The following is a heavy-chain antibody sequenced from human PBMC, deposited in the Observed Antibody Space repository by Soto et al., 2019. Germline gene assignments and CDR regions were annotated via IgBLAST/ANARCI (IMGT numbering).Heavy chain of an antibody. Sequence: ASVKVSCKASGYTFTGYYMHWVRQAPGQGLEWMGWINPNSGGTNYAQKFQGWVTMTRDTSISTAYMELSRLRSDDTAVYYCARDLRSGFYGMDVRGQGTTVTVSS. V-gene: IGHV1-2*04. D-gene: IGHD3-3*01. CDR2: INPNSGGT. J-gene: IGHJ6*02. CDR1: GYTFTGYY. CDR3: ARDLRSGFYGMDV.